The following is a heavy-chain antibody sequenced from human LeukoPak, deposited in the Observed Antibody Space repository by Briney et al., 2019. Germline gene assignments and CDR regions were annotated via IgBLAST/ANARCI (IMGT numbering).Heavy chain of an antibody. J-gene: IGHJ4*02. CDR2: ISAYNGNT. CDR1: GYTFTSYG. Sequence: GASVKVSRKASGYTFTSYGISWVRQAPGQGLEWMGWISAYNGNTNYAQKLQGRVTMTTDTSTSTAYMELRSLRSDDTAVYYCARDYFKGEAPRNDYWGQGTLVTVSS. D-gene: IGHD2/OR15-2a*01. CDR3: ARDYFKGEAPRNDY. V-gene: IGHV1-18*01.